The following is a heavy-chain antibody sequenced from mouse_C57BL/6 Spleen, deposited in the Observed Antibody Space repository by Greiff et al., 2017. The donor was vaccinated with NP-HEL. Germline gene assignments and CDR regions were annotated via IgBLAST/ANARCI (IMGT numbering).Heavy chain of an antibody. V-gene: IGHV2-5*01. D-gene: IGHD1-3*01. Sequence: VQLQQSGPGLVQPSQSLSITCTVSGFSLTSYGVHWVRQSPGQGLEWLGVIWSGGGTDYNAAFMSRLSIPKDNSKGQIFFKRNSLQADDAAKYYSDKNDNSPFAYWGQGTLGTVSA. CDR3: DKNDNSPFAY. J-gene: IGHJ3*01. CDR2: IWSGGGT. CDR1: GFSLTSYG.